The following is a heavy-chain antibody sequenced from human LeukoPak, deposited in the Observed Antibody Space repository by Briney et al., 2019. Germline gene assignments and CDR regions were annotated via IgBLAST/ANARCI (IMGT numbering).Heavy chain of an antibody. CDR2: IYYSGST. V-gene: IGHV4-59*01. D-gene: IGHD6-6*01. CDR1: GGSISSYY. J-gene: IGHJ4*02. Sequence: PSETLSLTCTVSGGSISSYYWSWIRQPPGKGLEWIGYIYYSGSTNYNPSLKSRVTISVDTSKNQFSLKLSSVTAADTAVYYCARGYKEYSSSWDYWGQGTLVTVSS. CDR3: ARGYKEYSSSWDY.